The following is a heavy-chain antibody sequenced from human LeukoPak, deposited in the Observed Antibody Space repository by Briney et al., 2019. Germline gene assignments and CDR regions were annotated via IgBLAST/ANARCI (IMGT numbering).Heavy chain of an antibody. CDR2: IRPSDGST. CDR1: GFTFNNYP. CDR3: AKLTSGWFEDF. V-gene: IGHV3-23*01. J-gene: IGHJ4*02. D-gene: IGHD6-19*01. Sequence: GGCLRLSCAASGFTFNNYPMTWVRQAPGKGPEWVSAIRPSDGSTFYADSVMGRFTISRDSSKNTLYLQMNSLRAEDTALYYCAKLTSGWFEDFWGQGTLVTVSS.